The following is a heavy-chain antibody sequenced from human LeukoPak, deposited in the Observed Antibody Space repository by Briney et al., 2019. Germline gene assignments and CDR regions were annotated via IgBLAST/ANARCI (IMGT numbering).Heavy chain of an antibody. Sequence: GGSLRLSCAASGFSLSNVWMGWVRQAPGEGPEWVGRIKRKNEGGTTDYAAPVKGRFTISRDDPKNTLYLQMTSLQTEDTAVYYCTTALYDFWSGYTPVDYWGQGTLVSVSS. V-gene: IGHV3-15*01. CDR2: IKRKNEGGTT. J-gene: IGHJ4*02. D-gene: IGHD3-3*01. CDR1: GFSLSNVW. CDR3: TTALYDFWSGYTPVDY.